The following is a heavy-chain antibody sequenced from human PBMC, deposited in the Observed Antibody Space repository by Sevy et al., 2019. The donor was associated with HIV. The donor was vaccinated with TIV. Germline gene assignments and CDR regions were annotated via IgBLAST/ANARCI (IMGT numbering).Heavy chain of an antibody. V-gene: IGHV3-30*18. D-gene: IGHD3-10*01. CDR3: AKDYPNGPAPIAVRGVSPVDY. CDR1: GFTFSSYG. CDR2: ISYDGSNK. J-gene: IGHJ4*02. Sequence: GESLKISCAASGFTFSSYGMHWVRQAPGKGLEWVAVISYDGSNKYSADSVKGRFTISRDNSKKTLYLKTNSLRAEDTAAYYCAKDYPNGPAPIAVRGVSPVDYWGQGTLVTVSS.